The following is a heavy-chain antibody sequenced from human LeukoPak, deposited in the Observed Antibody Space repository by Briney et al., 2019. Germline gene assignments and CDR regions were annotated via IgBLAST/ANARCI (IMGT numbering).Heavy chain of an antibody. J-gene: IGHJ6*03. CDR3: ARDSPVGGYSGYEYYYYYYMDV. CDR1: GFSFTTYW. Sequence: GGSLRLSCAASGFSFTTYWMSWVRQAPGKGLEWVANINQDGTEKYYVDSVKGRFTISRDNAKNSLYLQMNSLRAEDTAVYYCARDSPVGGYSGYEYYYYYYMDVWGKGTTVTVSS. CDR2: INQDGTEK. D-gene: IGHD5-12*01. V-gene: IGHV3-7*01.